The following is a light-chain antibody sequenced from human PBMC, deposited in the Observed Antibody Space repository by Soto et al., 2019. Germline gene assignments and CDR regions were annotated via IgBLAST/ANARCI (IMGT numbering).Light chain of an antibody. J-gene: IGLJ3*02. CDR1: SGSIASNY. V-gene: IGLV6-57*01. CDR2: EDN. CDR3: QSYDATNQV. Sequence: NFMLTQPHSVSESPGKTVIISCTRSSGSIASNYVQWYQQRPGSSPTTVIYEDNQRPSGVPDLFSGSIDSSSNSASLTISGLETEDEADSFCQSYDATNQVFGGGTKLTVL.